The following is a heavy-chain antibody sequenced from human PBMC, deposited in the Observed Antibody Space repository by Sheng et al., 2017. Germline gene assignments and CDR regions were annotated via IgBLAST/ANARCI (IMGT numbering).Heavy chain of an antibody. CDR3: ARDEGYGDYVWYFDL. CDR1: GFTFSSYG. V-gene: IGHV3-33*01. J-gene: IGHJ2*01. Sequence: QVQLVESGGGVVQPGRSLRLSCAASGFTFSSYGMHWVRQAPGKGLEWVAVIWYDGSNKYYADSVKGRFTISRDNSKNTLYLQMNSLRAEDTAVYYCARDEGYGDYVWYFDLWGRGTLVTVSS. CDR2: IWYDGSNK. D-gene: IGHD4-17*01.